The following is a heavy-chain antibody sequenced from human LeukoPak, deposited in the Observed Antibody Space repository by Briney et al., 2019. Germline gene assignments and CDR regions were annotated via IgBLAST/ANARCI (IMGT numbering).Heavy chain of an antibody. V-gene: IGHV3-30*04. CDR1: GFTFSSYA. J-gene: IGHJ4*02. CDR2: ISYDGSNK. Sequence: GGSLRLSCAASGFTFSSYAMHWVRRAPGKGLEWVAVISYDGSNKYYADSVKGRFTISRDNSKNTLYLQMNSLRAEDTAVYYCARDGSGWFFDYWGQGTLVTVSS. CDR3: ARDGSGWFFDY. D-gene: IGHD6-19*01.